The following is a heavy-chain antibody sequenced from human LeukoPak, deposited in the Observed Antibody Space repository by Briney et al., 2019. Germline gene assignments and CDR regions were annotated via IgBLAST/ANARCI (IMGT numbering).Heavy chain of an antibody. CDR2: ISSTGSTI. V-gene: IGHV3-48*02. D-gene: IGHD3-22*01. CDR1: GFTFSSCG. Sequence: QTGGSLRLSCAASGFTFSSCGMNWVRQAPGKGLEWVSYISSTGSTIYYADSVKGRSTVSRDNAKNSLYLQMNGLRDEDTAMYYCARDTYYYDSSGSLGYGMDVWGQGTTVTVSS. CDR3: ARDTYYYDSSGSLGYGMDV. J-gene: IGHJ6*02.